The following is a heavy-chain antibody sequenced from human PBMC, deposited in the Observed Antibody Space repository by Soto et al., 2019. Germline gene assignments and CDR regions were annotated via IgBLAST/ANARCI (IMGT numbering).Heavy chain of an antibody. CDR1: GGSISSYY. CDR3: ARGNRIAVVYFDY. V-gene: IGHV4-59*01. D-gene: IGHD6-19*01. Sequence: SETRSLTCTGSGGSISSYYWGLIRQPPGKGLEWIGYIYYSGSTNYNPSLKSRVTISADTSKNQFSLKLSSVTAADTAVYYCARGNRIAVVYFDYWGQGTLVTVS. CDR2: IYYSGST. J-gene: IGHJ4*02.